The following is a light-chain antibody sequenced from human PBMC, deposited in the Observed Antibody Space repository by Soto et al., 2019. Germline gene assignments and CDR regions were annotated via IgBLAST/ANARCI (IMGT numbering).Light chain of an antibody. CDR3: SSYTSSSTLI. V-gene: IGLV2-14*01. CDR1: SSDVGGYNY. Sequence: QSVLTQPASVSGSPGQSITISCTGTSSDVGGYNYVSWYQQHPGKAPKLIIYDVSDRPSGVSNRFSGSKSVNTASLTISGLQAEDEADYYCSSYTSSSTLIFGGGTQLTVL. J-gene: IGLJ2*01. CDR2: DVS.